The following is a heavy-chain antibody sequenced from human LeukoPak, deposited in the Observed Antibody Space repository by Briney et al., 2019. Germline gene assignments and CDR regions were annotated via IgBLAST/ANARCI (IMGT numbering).Heavy chain of an antibody. Sequence: GGSLRLSCAASGFTFSSYAMTWVRQAPGKGLEWVSAISSSGGSTDYADSVKGRFTVSRDNSKNTLYLQMNSLRAEDTAVYYCASPSIIAALGTNHWGQGTLVTVSS. CDR1: GFTFSSYA. J-gene: IGHJ4*02. V-gene: IGHV3-23*01. D-gene: IGHD6-13*01. CDR2: ISSSGGST. CDR3: ASPSIIAALGTNH.